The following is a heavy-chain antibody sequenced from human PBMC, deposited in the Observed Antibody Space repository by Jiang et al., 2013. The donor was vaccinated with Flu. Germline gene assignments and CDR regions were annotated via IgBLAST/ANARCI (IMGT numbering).Heavy chain of an antibody. CDR1: GYTFTGYY. D-gene: IGHD6-19*01. CDR2: INPNSGGT. Sequence: QSGAEVKKPGASVKVSCKASGYTFTGYYMHWVRQAPGQGLEWMGWINPNSGGTNYAQKFQGWVTMTRDTSISTAYMXLSRLRSDDTAVYYCARALLAVAGPDAFDIWGQGYNGHRLF. J-gene: IGHJ3*02. CDR3: ARALLAVAGPDAFDI. V-gene: IGHV1-2*04.